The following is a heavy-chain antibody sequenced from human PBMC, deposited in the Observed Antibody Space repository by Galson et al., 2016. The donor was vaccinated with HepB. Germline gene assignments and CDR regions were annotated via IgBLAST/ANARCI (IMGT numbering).Heavy chain of an antibody. J-gene: IGHJ4*02. CDR3: AMGLCSSTSCFWDPYFDY. CDR2: IYYSGST. CDR1: GGSISSGGYY. V-gene: IGHV4-31*03. Sequence: TLSLTCTVSGGSISSGGYYWSWIRQHPGKGLEWIGYIYYSGSTYYNPSLKSRVTISVDTSKNQFSLKLSSVTAADTAVYYCAMGLCSSTSCFWDPYFDYGGQATLVTVCS. D-gene: IGHD2-2*01.